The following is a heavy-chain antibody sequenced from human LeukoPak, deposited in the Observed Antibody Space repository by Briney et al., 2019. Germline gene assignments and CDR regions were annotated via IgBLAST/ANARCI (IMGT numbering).Heavy chain of an antibody. Sequence: GGSLRPSCVASGFTFSRHGMYWFRQAPGKGLEWVGGIWYDGSKKYYGDSVKGRFTISRDDSKNTLYLQMNSLTVEDTAMYYCARDLSYGSGESGGQGTLVTVSS. CDR2: IWYDGSKK. J-gene: IGHJ4*02. CDR1: GFTFSRHG. D-gene: IGHD3-10*01. CDR3: ARDLSYGSGES. V-gene: IGHV3-33*07.